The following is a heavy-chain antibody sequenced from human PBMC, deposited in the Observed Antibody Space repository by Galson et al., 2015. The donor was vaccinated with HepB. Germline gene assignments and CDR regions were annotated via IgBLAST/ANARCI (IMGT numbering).Heavy chain of an antibody. CDR1: GGSISSYY. CDR3: ARVRGGNWGRWFDP. J-gene: IGHJ5*02. CDR2: IYYSGST. Sequence: ETLSLTCTVSGGSISSYYWSWIRQPPGKGLEWIGYIYYSGSTNYNPSLKSRVTISVDTSKNQFSLKLSSVTAADTAVYYCARVRGGNWGRWFDPWGQGTLVTVSS. D-gene: IGHD7-27*01. V-gene: IGHV4-59*01.